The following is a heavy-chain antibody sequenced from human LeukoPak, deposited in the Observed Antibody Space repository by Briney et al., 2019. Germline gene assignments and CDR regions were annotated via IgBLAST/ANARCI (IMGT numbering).Heavy chain of an antibody. CDR3: ATGGVSDTTLVTWFDP. CDR1: GGTFSGYA. J-gene: IGHJ5*02. CDR2: IIPISPTA. Sequence: SVKVSCKAYGGTFSGYAISWVRQAPGQGLEWMGGIIPISPTANYAQKFQGRVTITTDEFTTTAYMELSSLRSDDTAVYYCATGGVSDTTLVTWFDPWGQGTLVTVSS. V-gene: IGHV1-69*05. D-gene: IGHD5-18*01.